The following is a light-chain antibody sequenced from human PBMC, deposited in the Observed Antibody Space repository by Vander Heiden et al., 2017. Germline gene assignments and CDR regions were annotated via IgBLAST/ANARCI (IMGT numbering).Light chain of an antibody. CDR1: QSVSSSY. J-gene: IGKJ4*01. CDR3: QQYGSSPLT. V-gene: IGKV3-20*01. CDR2: GAS. Sequence: EIVFTQSPRTLSLSPGERATLSCRASQSVSSSYLAWYQQKPGQAPRLLIYGASSRATGIPDRFSGSGSGTDFTLTISRLEPEDFAVYYCQQYGSSPLTFGGGTKVEIK.